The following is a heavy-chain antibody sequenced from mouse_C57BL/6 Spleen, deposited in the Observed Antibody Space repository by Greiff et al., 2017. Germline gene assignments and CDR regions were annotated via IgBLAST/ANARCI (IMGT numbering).Heavy chain of an antibody. CDR2: ISYDGSN. CDR1: GYSITSGYY. D-gene: IGHD1-1*01. CDR3: ARDRGGTITTVVPNYFDY. V-gene: IGHV3-6*01. J-gene: IGHJ2*01. Sequence: EVKLQQSGPGLVKPSQSLSLTCSVTGYSITSGYYWNWIRQFPGNKLEWMGYISYDGSNNYNPSLKNRISITRDTSKNQFFLKLNSVTTEDTATYYCARDRGGTITTVVPNYFDYWGQGTTLTVAS.